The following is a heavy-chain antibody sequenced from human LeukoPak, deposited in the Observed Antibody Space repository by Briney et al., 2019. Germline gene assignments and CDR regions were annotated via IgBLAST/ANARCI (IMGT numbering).Heavy chain of an antibody. CDR2: IYYSGST. Sequence: SETLSLTCTVSGGSISSYYWSWIRQPPGKGLEWIGYIYYSGSTNYNPSLKSRVTISVDTSKNQLSLKLSSVTAADTAVYYCARGPNYDYVWGSYRYEFDYWGQGTLVTVSS. J-gene: IGHJ4*02. CDR3: ARGPNYDYVWGSYRYEFDY. D-gene: IGHD3-16*02. V-gene: IGHV4-59*01. CDR1: GGSISSYY.